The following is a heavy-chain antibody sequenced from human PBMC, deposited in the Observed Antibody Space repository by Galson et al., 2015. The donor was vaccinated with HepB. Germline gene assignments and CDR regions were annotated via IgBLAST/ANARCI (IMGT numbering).Heavy chain of an antibody. CDR2: ISSSGSTI. D-gene: IGHD6-13*01. Sequence: SLRLSCAASGFTFSDYYMSWIRQAPGKGLEWVSYISSSGSTIYYADSVKGRFTISRDNAKNSLYLQMNSLRAEDTAVYYCARGSGSSWSYYYYYYMDVWGKGTTVTVSS. J-gene: IGHJ6*03. CDR1: GFTFSDYY. CDR3: ARGSGSSWSYYYYYYMDV. V-gene: IGHV3-11*01.